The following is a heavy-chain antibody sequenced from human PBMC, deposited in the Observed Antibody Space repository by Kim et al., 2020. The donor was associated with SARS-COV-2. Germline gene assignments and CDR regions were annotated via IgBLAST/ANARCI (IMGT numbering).Heavy chain of an antibody. Sequence: GRFTISRDNAKNSLYLQMNSLRAEDTAVYYCARDPPRRKGVVTPLRYFDYWGQGTLVTVSS. CDR3: ARDPPRRKGVVTPLRYFDY. V-gene: IGHV3-11*06. J-gene: IGHJ4*02. D-gene: IGHD2-21*02.